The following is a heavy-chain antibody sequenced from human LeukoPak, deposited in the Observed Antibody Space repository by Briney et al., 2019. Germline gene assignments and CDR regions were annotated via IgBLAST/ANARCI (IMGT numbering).Heavy chain of an antibody. CDR1: GFTFNSYG. CDR3: ARKSPYDSLNWFDP. D-gene: IGHD3-3*01. V-gene: IGHV3-7*01. Sequence: GRSLRLSCTASGFTFNSYGMHWVRQAPGKGLEWVANIKQDGSEKYYVDSVKGRFTISRDNAKNSLYLQMNSLRAEDTAVYYCARKSPYDSLNWFDPWGQGTLVTVSS. J-gene: IGHJ5*02. CDR2: IKQDGSEK.